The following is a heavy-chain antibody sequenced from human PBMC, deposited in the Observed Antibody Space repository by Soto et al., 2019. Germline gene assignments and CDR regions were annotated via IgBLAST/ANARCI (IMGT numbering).Heavy chain of an antibody. J-gene: IGHJ6*02. CDR2: TSWNSGSI. V-gene: IGHV3-9*01. CDR1: GFTYDDYA. Sequence: LRLSCAASGFTYDDYAMHWVRQAPGKGLEWVSGTSWNSGSIGYADSVKGRFTISRDNAKNSLYLQMSSLRTEDTALYYCAKALFRYFDYYPMDVWGQGTTVTVSS. CDR3: AKALFRYFDYYPMDV.